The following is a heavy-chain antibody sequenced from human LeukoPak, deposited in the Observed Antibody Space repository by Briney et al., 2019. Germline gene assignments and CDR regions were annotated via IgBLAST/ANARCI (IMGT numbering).Heavy chain of an antibody. D-gene: IGHD6-6*01. V-gene: IGHV4-61*08. CDR1: GGSISSGGYY. Sequence: SETLSLTCTVSGGSISSGGYYWSWIRQHPGKGLEWIGYIYYSGSTNYNPSLKSRVTISVDTSKNQFSLKLSSVTAADTAVYYCARGVVAARFWFDPWGQGTLVTVSS. CDR3: ARGVVAARFWFDP. J-gene: IGHJ5*02. CDR2: IYYSGST.